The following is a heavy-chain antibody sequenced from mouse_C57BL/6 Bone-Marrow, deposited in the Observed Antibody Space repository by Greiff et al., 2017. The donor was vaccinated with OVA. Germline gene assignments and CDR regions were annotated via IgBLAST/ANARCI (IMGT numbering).Heavy chain of an antibody. CDR3: ARSGYYGSSFWYFDV. CDR1: GYTFTSYW. Sequence: QVQLQQPGAELVKPGASVKMSCKASGYTFTSYWITWVKQRPGQGLEWIGDIYPGSGSTNYNEKFKSKATLTVDTSSSTAYMQLSSLTSEDSAVYYCARSGYYGSSFWYFDVWDTGTTVTVSS. V-gene: IGHV1-55*01. CDR2: IYPGSGST. D-gene: IGHD1-1*01. J-gene: IGHJ1*03.